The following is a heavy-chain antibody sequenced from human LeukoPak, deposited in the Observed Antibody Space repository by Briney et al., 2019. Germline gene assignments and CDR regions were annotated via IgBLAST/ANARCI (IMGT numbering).Heavy chain of an antibody. D-gene: IGHD1-14*01. CDR1: VDSFNNYY. Sequence: SETLSLTCTVSVDSFNNYYLTWIRQPPGKGLECLGYIYYTGSTTYNPSLKSRVTISVDTSKNQLSLKLSSVIVADTAVYYCARRARLSGGFDIWGQGTMVTVSS. CDR2: IYYTGST. J-gene: IGHJ3*02. V-gene: IGHV4-59*01. CDR3: ARRARLSGGFDI.